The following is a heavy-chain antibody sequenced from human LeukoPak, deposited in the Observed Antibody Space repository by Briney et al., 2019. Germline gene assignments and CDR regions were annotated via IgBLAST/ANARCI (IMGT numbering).Heavy chain of an antibody. D-gene: IGHD6-13*01. J-gene: IGHJ4*02. Sequence: GSLRLSCAASGFTFSTYWMSWVRQAPGKGLGWVGNIKQDGSEKYYVDSVKGRFTISRDNAKNSLYLQMNRLRAEDTAMYYCARDSAGNDYWGQGTLVTVSS. CDR3: ARDSAGNDY. CDR1: GFTFSTYW. CDR2: IKQDGSEK. V-gene: IGHV3-7*01.